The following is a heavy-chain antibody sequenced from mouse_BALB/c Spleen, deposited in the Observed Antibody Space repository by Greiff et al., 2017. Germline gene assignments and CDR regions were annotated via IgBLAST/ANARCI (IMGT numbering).Heavy chain of an antibody. CDR3: ARSMVMGTY. CDR1: GFTFSSYA. CDR2: ISSGGSYT. V-gene: IGHV5-9-4*01. J-gene: IGHJ3*01. D-gene: IGHD2-2*01. Sequence: EVKLMESGGGLVKPGGSLKLSCAASGFTFSSYAMSWVRQSPEKRLEWVAEISSGGSYTYYPDTVTGRFTISRDNAKNTLYLEMSSLRSEDTAMYYCARSMVMGTYWGQGTLVTVSA.